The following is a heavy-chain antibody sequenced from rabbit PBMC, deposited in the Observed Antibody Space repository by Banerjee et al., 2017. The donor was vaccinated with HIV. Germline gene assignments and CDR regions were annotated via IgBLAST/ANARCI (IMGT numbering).Heavy chain of an antibody. D-gene: IGHD7-1*01. CDR1: GFSFSNKYV. CDR3: ARDPTGTFNL. V-gene: IGHV1S45*01. CDR2: INTGDGST. J-gene: IGHJ4*01. Sequence: QEQLEESGGGLVKPEGSLTLTCTASGFSFSNKYVMCWVRQAPGKGLEWIACINTGDGSTYYASWAKGRFTISKTSSTTVTLQMTSLTAADTATYFCARDPTGTFNLWGPGTLVTVS.